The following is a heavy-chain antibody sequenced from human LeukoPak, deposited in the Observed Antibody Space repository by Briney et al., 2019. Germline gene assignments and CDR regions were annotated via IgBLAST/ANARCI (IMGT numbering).Heavy chain of an antibody. V-gene: IGHV4-30-4*01. D-gene: IGHD3-10*01. Sequence: SETLSLTCTVSGGSIGSGANFWTWIRQPPGRGLEWIGYIQYSGSTYYNPSLKSRLTISFDTSKNQFSLRLSSVTAADTAVYYCARREPYGSGLPYYYMDVWGKGTTVTVSS. CDR1: GGSIGSGANF. CDR2: IQYSGST. CDR3: ARREPYGSGLPYYYMDV. J-gene: IGHJ6*03.